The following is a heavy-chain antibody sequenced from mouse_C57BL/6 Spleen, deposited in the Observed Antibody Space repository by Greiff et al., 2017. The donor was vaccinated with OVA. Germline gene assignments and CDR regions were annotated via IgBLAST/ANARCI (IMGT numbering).Heavy chain of an antibody. CDR2: INYDGSST. D-gene: IGHD2-4*01. CDR1: GFTFSDYY. Sequence: EVMLVESEGGLVQPGSSMKLSCTASGFTFSDYYMAWVRQVPEKGLEWVANINYDGSSTYYLDSLKSRFIISRDNAKNILYLQMSSLKSEDTATYYCARRYYDYDEGGHFDYWGQGTTLTVSS. CDR3: ARRYYDYDEGGHFDY. V-gene: IGHV5-16*02. J-gene: IGHJ2*01.